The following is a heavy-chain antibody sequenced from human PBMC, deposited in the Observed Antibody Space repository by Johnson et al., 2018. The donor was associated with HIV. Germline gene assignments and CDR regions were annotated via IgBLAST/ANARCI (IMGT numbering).Heavy chain of an antibody. Sequence: QVQLVESGGGVVQPGRSLRLSCAASGFTFSNYAMHWVRQAPGKGLEWVAVISYDGSKKNYADSVKGRFSISRDNSKNTVYLQMNSLRAEDTAVYYCARDFIAPELGDAFDIWGQGTMVTVSS. J-gene: IGHJ3*02. V-gene: IGHV3-30-3*01. D-gene: IGHD6-25*01. CDR3: ARDFIAPELGDAFDI. CDR1: GFTFSNYA. CDR2: ISYDGSKK.